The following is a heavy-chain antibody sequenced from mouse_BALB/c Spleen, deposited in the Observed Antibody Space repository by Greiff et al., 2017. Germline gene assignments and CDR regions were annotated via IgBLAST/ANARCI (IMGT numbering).Heavy chain of an antibody. CDR2: IWSGGST. Sequence: QVQLKESGPGLVQPSQSLSITCSVSGFSLTNYGIHWVRQSPGKGLEWLGVIWSGGSTDYNAAFISRLSISKDNSKSQVFFKMNSLQANDTAIYYCARKRNGNYFDYWGQGTTRTVAS. J-gene: IGHJ2*01. V-gene: IGHV2-2*02. D-gene: IGHD2-1*01. CDR3: ARKRNGNYFDY. CDR1: GFSLTNYG.